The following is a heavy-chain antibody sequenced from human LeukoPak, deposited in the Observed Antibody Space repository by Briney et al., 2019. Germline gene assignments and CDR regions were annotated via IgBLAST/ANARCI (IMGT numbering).Heavy chain of an antibody. V-gene: IGHV4-59*11. CDR1: GGSISSHY. CDR2: IYYSGST. J-gene: IGHJ4*02. CDR3: ARDGPYGFDY. Sequence: SETLSLTCTVSGGSISSHYWSWIRQPPGKGLEWIGYIYYSGSTNYNPSLKSRVTISVDTSKNQFSLKLSSVTAADTAVYYCARDGPYGFDYWGQGTLVTVSS. D-gene: IGHD3-16*01.